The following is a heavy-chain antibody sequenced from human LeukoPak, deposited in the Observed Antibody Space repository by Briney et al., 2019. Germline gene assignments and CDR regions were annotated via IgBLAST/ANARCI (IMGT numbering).Heavy chain of an antibody. CDR3: ARGFKYSSGWYNFDY. CDR1: GFTFNTYA. V-gene: IGHV3-53*01. CDR2: IYSGGST. J-gene: IGHJ4*02. D-gene: IGHD6-19*01. Sequence: GGSLRLSCAASGFTFNTYAMSWVRQAPGEGLEWVSVIYSGGSTYYADSVKGRFTISRDNSKNTLYLQMNSLRAEDTAVYYCARGFKYSSGWYNFDYWGQGTLVTVSS.